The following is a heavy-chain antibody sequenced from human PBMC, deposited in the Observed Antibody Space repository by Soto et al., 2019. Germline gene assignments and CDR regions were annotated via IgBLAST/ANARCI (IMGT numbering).Heavy chain of an antibody. D-gene: IGHD1-26*01. CDR3: ARGIVGATPFFDY. V-gene: IGHV4-34*01. J-gene: IGHJ4*02. Sequence: SETLSLTCAVYGGSFSGYYWSWIRQPPGKGLEWIGEINHSGSTNYNPSLKSRVTISVDTSKNQFSLKLSSVTAADTAVYYCARGIVGATPFFDYWGQGTLVTVSS. CDR1: GGSFSGYY. CDR2: INHSGST.